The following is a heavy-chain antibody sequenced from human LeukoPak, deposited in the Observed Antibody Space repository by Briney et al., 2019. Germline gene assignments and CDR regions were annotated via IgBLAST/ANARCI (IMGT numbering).Heavy chain of an antibody. CDR2: ISANNGYT. CDR3: ARDDGSWDLSSRTGVDY. J-gene: IGHJ4*02. V-gene: IGHV1-18*01. CDR1: GYTFSGYG. D-gene: IGHD3-16*02. Sequence: GASVKVSCKASGYTFSGYGISWVRQAPGQGLEWMGWISANNGYTDYAQKVQGRVAMTKDSSTSTAYMELRSLRADDTAVYYCARDDGSWDLSSRTGVDYWGQGTLVTVSS.